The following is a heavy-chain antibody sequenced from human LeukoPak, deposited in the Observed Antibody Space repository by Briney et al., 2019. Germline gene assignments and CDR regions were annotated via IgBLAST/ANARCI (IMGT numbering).Heavy chain of an antibody. Sequence: SETLSLTCTVSGGSISSGSYYWSWIRQPAGEGLEWIGRIYTSGSTNYNPSLKSRVTISVDTSKNQFSLKLSSVTAADTAVYYCARAQTEGFRLYSSSWYGCWFDPWGQGTLVTVSS. V-gene: IGHV4-61*02. CDR1: GGSISSGSYY. J-gene: IGHJ5*02. CDR3: ARAQTEGFRLYSSSWYGCWFDP. D-gene: IGHD6-13*01. CDR2: IYTSGST.